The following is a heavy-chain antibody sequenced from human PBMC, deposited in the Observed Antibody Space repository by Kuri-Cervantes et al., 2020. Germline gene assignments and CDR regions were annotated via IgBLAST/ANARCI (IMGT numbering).Heavy chain of an antibody. Sequence: GGSLRLSCAASGFTFSSFEMNWVRQAPGKGLEWISYITNTGSNMYYADSVKGRFTISRDNARNSLYLEMNNLRAEDTAVYYCAKDHLYGSDLYWGQGTLVTVSS. J-gene: IGHJ4*02. CDR3: AKDHLYGSDLY. V-gene: IGHV3-48*03. D-gene: IGHD3-10*01. CDR1: GFTFSSFE. CDR2: ITNTGSNM.